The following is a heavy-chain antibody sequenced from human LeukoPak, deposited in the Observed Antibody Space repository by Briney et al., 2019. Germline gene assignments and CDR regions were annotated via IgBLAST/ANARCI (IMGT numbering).Heavy chain of an antibody. V-gene: IGHV3-30-3*02. CDR2: ISYDGSNK. CDR3: AKKGYYDGSGYYMYYFDH. D-gene: IGHD3-22*01. CDR1: GFTFSSYA. Sequence: GGSLRLSCAASGFTFSSYAMHWVRQAPGKGLEWVAVISYDGSNKYYADSVKGRFTISRDDSKNTLYLQMNSLRAEDTAVYYCAKKGYYDGSGYYMYYFDHWGQGTLVTVSS. J-gene: IGHJ4*02.